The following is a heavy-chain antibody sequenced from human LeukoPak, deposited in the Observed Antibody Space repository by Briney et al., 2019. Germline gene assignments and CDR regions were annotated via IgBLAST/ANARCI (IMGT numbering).Heavy chain of an antibody. Sequence: SVKVSCKASGGTFSNYAITWVRQAPGQGLEWMGGIIPIFGTANYAQKFQGRVTITADESTSTAYMELSSLRSEDTAVYYCAAPYSRNWYFDLWGRGTLVTVSS. CDR3: AAPYSRNWYFDL. D-gene: IGHD5-18*01. V-gene: IGHV1-69*13. CDR2: IIPIFGTA. CDR1: GGTFSNYA. J-gene: IGHJ2*01.